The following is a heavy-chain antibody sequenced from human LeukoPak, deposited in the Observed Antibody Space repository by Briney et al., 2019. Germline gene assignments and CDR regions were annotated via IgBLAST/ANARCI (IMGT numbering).Heavy chain of an antibody. CDR3: AKVNNYDYH. Sequence: PGGSLRLFCAACGFTFNIFGVHWVRQATGEGVEWVAAISPDGNKEYYTESVKGRFTVPRDNSNNMIYPQINSLRGEDSAVYYCAKVNNYDYHWGQGTLVTVSS. J-gene: IGHJ5*02. V-gene: IGHV3-30*18. CDR1: GFTFNIFG. CDR2: ISPDGNKE. D-gene: IGHD3-22*01.